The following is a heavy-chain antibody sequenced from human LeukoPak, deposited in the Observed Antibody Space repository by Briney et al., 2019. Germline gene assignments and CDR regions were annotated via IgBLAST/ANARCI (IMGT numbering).Heavy chain of an antibody. Sequence: GGSLRLSCAASGFTFSSYGMHWVRQAPGKGLEWVAVIWYDGSNKYYADSVKGRFTISRDNSKNTLYLQMNSLRAEDTAVYHCARDLYSSSWYGAFDIWGQGTMVTVSS. CDR1: GFTFSSYG. J-gene: IGHJ3*02. V-gene: IGHV3-33*01. CDR3: ARDLYSSSWYGAFDI. D-gene: IGHD6-13*01. CDR2: IWYDGSNK.